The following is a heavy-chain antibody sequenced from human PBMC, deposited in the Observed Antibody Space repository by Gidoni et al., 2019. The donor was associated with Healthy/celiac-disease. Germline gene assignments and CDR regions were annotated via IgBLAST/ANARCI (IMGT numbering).Heavy chain of an antibody. D-gene: IGHD3-3*01. CDR3: AREQGYYDFWSGYYNYYYYGMDV. CDR1: GFTFSSYW. J-gene: IGHJ6*02. CDR2: IKQDGSEK. V-gene: IGHV3-7*01. Sequence: EVQLVESGGGLVQPGGSLRLSCSASGFTFSSYWLGWVRQAPGKGLEWVANIKQDGSEKYYVDSVKGRFTISRDNAKNSLYLQMNSLRAEDTAVYYCAREQGYYDFWSGYYNYYYYGMDVWGQGTTVTVSS.